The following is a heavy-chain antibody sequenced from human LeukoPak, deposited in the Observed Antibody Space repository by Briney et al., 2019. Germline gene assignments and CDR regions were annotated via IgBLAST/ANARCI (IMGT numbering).Heavy chain of an antibody. CDR1: GFTFTNYG. V-gene: IGHV3-23*01. Sequence: GGSLRLSCAASGFTFTNYGMSWVRQAPGKGLEWVSDISGSGGTTYYADSVKGRFTISRDNSKNTLYLQMNSLRAEDTAVYYCAKGPLPRITGTAPFDYWGQGTLVTVSS. J-gene: IGHJ4*02. CDR2: ISGSGGTT. D-gene: IGHD1-7*01. CDR3: AKGPLPRITGTAPFDY.